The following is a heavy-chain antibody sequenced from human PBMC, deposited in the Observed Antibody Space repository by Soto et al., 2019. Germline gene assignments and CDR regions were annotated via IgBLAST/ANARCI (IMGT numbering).Heavy chain of an antibody. Sequence: GESLKISFKGSGYSFTSYWISWVRQMPVKGLEWMGRIDPSDSYTNYSPSFQGHVTISADKSISTAYLQWSSLKASDTAMYYCAASIAARPGDYYYDMDVWGQGATV. CDR1: GYSFTSYW. CDR3: AASIAARPGDYYYDMDV. D-gene: IGHD6-6*01. V-gene: IGHV5-10-1*01. CDR2: IDPSDSYT. J-gene: IGHJ6*02.